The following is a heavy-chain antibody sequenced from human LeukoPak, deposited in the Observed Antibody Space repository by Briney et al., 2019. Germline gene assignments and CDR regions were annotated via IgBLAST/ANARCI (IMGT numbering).Heavy chain of an antibody. V-gene: IGHV1-2*02. J-gene: IGHJ4*02. CDR1: GYTFTGYY. CDR3: ARALYLWYGGGDCYSD. D-gene: IGHD2-21*01. Sequence: ASVKVSCKASGYTFTGYYMHWVRQAPGQGLEWMGWINPNSGGTNYAQKFQGRVTMTRDTSISTAYMELSRLRSDDTAVYYCARALYLWYGGGDCYSDWGQGTLVTVSS. CDR2: INPNSGGT.